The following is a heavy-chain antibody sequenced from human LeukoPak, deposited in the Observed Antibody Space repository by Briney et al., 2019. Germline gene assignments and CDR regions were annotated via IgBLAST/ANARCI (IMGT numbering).Heavy chain of an antibody. CDR3: ARALTTLTYEGY. D-gene: IGHD1-1*01. J-gene: IGHJ4*02. CDR1: GFTFSSYT. CDR2: ISGSNSYI. Sequence: GGSLRLSCAASGFTFSSYTMHWIRQAPGKGLEWVSSISGSNSYIFYADSVKGRFTVSRDNAKDSLYLQMNSLRAEDTAVYYCARALTTLTYEGYWGQGTLVTVSS. V-gene: IGHV3-21*01.